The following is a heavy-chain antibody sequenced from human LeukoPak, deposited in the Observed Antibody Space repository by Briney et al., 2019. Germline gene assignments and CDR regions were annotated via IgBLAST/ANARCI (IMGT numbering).Heavy chain of an antibody. J-gene: IGHJ4*02. CDR2: FDPEDGET. V-gene: IGHV1-24*01. D-gene: IGHD2-2*01. CDR3: ATGLGYCSSTSCYLDY. Sequence: ASVKVSCKVSGYTLTELSMRWVRQAPGKGLEWMGGFDPEDGETIYAQKFQGRVTMTEDTSTDTAYMELSSLRSEDTAVYYCATGLGYCSSTSCYLDYWGQGTLVTVSS. CDR1: GYTLTELS.